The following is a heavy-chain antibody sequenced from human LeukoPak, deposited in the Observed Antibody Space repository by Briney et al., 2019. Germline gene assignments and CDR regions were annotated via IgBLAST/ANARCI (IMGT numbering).Heavy chain of an antibody. Sequence: ASVKVSCKASGYTFTGYYMHWVRQAPGQGLEWMGWINPNSGGTNYAQKFQGRVTMTRDTSINTAYMELSSLTSDDTAVYYCARSQESCSGGTCPGDYWGQGTLVTVSS. CDR2: INPNSGGT. CDR1: GYTFTGYY. V-gene: IGHV1-2*02. D-gene: IGHD2-15*01. J-gene: IGHJ4*02. CDR3: ARSQESCSGGTCPGDY.